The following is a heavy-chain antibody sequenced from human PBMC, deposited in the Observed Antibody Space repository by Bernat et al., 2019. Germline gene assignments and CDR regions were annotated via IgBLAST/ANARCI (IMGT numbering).Heavy chain of an antibody. D-gene: IGHD1-20*01. J-gene: IGHJ4*02. CDR1: GFTVSSNY. CDR2: IYSGGST. CDR3: ARESERYNWNDVGD. Sequence: EVQLVESGGGLVQPGGSLRLSCAASGFTVSSNYMSWVRQAPGKGLEWVSVIYSGGSTYYADSVKGRFTISRDNSQNTPYLQMNSLRAEETAVYYCARESERYNWNDVGDWGQGNLVNVSS. V-gene: IGHV3-66*01.